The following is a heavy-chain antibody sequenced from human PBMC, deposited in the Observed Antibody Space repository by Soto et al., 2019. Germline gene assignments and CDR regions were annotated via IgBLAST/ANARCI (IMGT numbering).Heavy chain of an antibody. J-gene: IGHJ6*02. CDR1: EDICPSYW. V-gene: IGHV5-51*01. D-gene: IGHD6-13*01. CDR2: IYPGDSDT. CDR3: ARDGAYSSGWYNRYYYYGMDV. Sequence: XESLRLSCKCSEDICPSYWSGLVLQMPGKGLEWLGIIYPGDSDTRYNPSFQGQVTISVDKSISTAYLQWSSLKASDTAMYYCARDGAYSSGWYNRYYYYGMDVWGQGTTVTVSS.